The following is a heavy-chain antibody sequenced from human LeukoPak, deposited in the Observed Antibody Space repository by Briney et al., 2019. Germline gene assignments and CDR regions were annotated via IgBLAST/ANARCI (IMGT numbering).Heavy chain of an antibody. CDR1: GFTFSSYA. Sequence: GGSLRLSCAASGFTFSSYAMHWVRQAPGKGLEWVGRIVQTSAGGTTEYAAPVKGRFTISRDDSTNTLYLQMYSLKTEDTAIYYCATGFSIATHDGYWGQGTLVTVSS. V-gene: IGHV3-15*04. CDR2: IVQTSAGGTT. CDR3: ATGFSIATHDGY. D-gene: IGHD3-3*02. J-gene: IGHJ4*02.